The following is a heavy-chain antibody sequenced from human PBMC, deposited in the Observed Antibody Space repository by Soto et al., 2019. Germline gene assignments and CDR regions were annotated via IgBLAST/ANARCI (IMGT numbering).Heavy chain of an antibody. D-gene: IGHD3-10*01. J-gene: IGHJ3*02. V-gene: IGHV6-1*01. Sequence: QSQTLSLTCAISGDSVSSNSAAWNWIRQSPSRGLEWLGRTYYRSKWYNDYAVSVKSRITINPDTSKNQFSLQLNSVTPEDTAVYYCARDRLLWFGEFVAFDIWGQGTMVTVSS. CDR2: TYYRSKWYN. CDR1: GDSVSSNSAA. CDR3: ARDRLLWFGEFVAFDI.